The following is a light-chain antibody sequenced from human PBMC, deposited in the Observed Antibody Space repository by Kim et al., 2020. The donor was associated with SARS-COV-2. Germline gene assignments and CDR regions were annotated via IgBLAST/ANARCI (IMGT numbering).Light chain of an antibody. CDR2: DVS. V-gene: IGLV2-14*01. Sequence: QSALTQPASVFGSPGQSITISCTGTSSDVGGYNYVSWYQQHPGKAPKLMIYDVSKRPSGVSNRFSGSKSGNTASLTISGLQAEDETDYYCSSYTSSSTLVFGTGTKVTV. J-gene: IGLJ1*01. CDR1: SSDVGGYNY. CDR3: SSYTSSSTLV.